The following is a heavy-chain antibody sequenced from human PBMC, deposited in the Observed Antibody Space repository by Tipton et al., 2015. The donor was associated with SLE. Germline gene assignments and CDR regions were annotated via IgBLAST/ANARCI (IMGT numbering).Heavy chain of an antibody. CDR2: INHSGST. CDR3: ATGPRLDDYILGDSRRGFFNS. D-gene: IGHD3-16*01. CDR1: GGSFNGYY. J-gene: IGHJ4*02. V-gene: IGHV4-34*01. Sequence: TVSLTCAVYGGSFNGYYWSWIRQPPGKGLEWIGEINHSGSTNYYPSIKSRVTISVDTSKHQFSLKLSSVIAAGTAVYYCATGPRLDDYILGDSRRGFFNSWGKRSLVSVTS.